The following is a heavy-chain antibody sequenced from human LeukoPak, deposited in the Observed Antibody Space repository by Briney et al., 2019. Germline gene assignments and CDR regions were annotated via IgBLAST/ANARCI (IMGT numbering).Heavy chain of an antibody. CDR3: ARSEGYYDSSGYYLSYFDY. Sequence: SETLSLTCTVSGGSISNKYWSWIRQPPGKGLEWIGYIYYSGSTNYNPSLKSRVTILVDTSKNQFSLKLSSVTAADTAVYYCARSEGYYDSSGYYLSYFDYWGQGTLVTVSS. CDR1: GGSISNKY. D-gene: IGHD3-22*01. J-gene: IGHJ4*02. CDR2: IYYSGST. V-gene: IGHV4-59*12.